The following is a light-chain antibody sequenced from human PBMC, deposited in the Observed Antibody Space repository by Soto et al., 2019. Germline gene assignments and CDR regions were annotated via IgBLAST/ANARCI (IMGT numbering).Light chain of an antibody. J-gene: IGLJ7*01. CDR1: SSNIGSNT. V-gene: IGLV1-44*01. CDR3: AVWDDSIAGNLV. CDR2: NNI. Sequence: QSVLTQPPSASGTPGQRVSISCSGSSSNIGSNTVRWYQHLPGTAPRLLIYNNIQRPSGVPDRFSGSKSGTSASLAISGLQSEDEADFYCAVWDDSIAGNLVFGGSSQQTV.